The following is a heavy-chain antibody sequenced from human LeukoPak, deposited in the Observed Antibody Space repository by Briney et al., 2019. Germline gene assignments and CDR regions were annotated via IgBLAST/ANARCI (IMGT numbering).Heavy chain of an antibody. Sequence: KPSETLSLTCTVSGGSISSYYWSWIRQPPGKGLEWIGYICYSGSTNYNPSLKSRVTISVDTSKNQFSLKLSSVTAADTAVYYCARDSGSHFDYWGQGTLVTVSS. CDR3: ARDSGSHFDY. CDR2: ICYSGST. J-gene: IGHJ4*02. V-gene: IGHV4-59*01. CDR1: GGSISSYY. D-gene: IGHD1-26*01.